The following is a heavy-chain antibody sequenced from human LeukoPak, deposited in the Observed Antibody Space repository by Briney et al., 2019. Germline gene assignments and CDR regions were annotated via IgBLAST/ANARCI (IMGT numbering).Heavy chain of an antibody. J-gene: IGHJ6*02. CDR3: TRAVRFDNGMDV. D-gene: IGHD3-3*01. CDR1: GDRVSSNSAA. CDR2: TYYWSKWYN. Sequence: SQTLSLTCAISGDRVSSNSAAWNWIRQSPSRGLEWLGRTYYWSKWYNDYAVSVKGRITINPDTSKNQFSLQLNSVTSEDTAVYYCTRAVRFDNGMDVWGQGTTVTVSS. V-gene: IGHV6-1*01.